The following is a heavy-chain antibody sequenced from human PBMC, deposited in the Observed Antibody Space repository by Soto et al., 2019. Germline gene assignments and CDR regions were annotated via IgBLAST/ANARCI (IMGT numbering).Heavy chain of an antibody. CDR3: ARDGIAAAQYGMDV. V-gene: IGHV3-30*03. CDR1: GFIFGSYG. J-gene: IGHJ6*02. D-gene: IGHD6-13*01. CDR2: ISYDGTNK. Sequence: GGSLRLSCTAYGFIFGSYGMHWVRQAPGKGLEWVALISYDGTNKYYADSVKGRFTISRDNSKNTLYLQMNSLRAEDTAVYYCARDGIAAAQYGMDVWGQGTTVTVSS.